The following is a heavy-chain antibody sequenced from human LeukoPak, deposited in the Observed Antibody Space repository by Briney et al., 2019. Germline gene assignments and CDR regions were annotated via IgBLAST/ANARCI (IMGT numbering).Heavy chain of an antibody. Sequence: PSETLSLTCTVSGGSISSSSYYWGWLRQPPGKGLEWIGRIYYSGSTYYNPSLKSRVPITVDTSKNQFSLKLRSVTAADTAVYYCARLPYYYETNWFDPWGQGTLVTVSS. CDR3: ARLPYYYETNWFDP. CDR2: IYYSGST. J-gene: IGHJ5*02. V-gene: IGHV4-39*07. CDR1: GGSISSSSYY. D-gene: IGHD3-22*01.